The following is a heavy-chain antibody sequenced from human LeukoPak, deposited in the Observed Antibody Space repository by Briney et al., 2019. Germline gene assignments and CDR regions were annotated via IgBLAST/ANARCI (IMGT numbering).Heavy chain of an antibody. CDR1: GGTFSSYA. CDR2: IIPIFGTA. Sequence: SVKVSCKASGGTFSSYAISWVRQAPGQGLEWMGGIIPIFGTANYAQKFQGRVTITADESTSTAYMELSSLRSEDTAVYYCARNRDYYDNSGYYLSDSWGQGTLVTVSS. CDR3: ARNRDYYDNSGYYLSDS. V-gene: IGHV1-69*01. D-gene: IGHD3-22*01. J-gene: IGHJ4*02.